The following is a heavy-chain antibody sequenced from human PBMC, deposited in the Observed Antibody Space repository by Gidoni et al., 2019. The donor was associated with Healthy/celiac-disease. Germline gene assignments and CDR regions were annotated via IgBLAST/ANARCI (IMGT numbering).Heavy chain of an antibody. CDR3: ARGDSGYSGYDHGTFDY. CDR1: GYTFTSSG. CDR2: ISADNGNT. V-gene: IGHV1-18*01. J-gene: IGHJ4*02. Sequence: QVQLVQSGAEVKKPGASVTVSCKASGYTFTSSGISWVRQAPGQGLEWMGWISADNGNTNYAQKLQGRVTMTTDTSTSTAYMELRSLRSDDTAVYYCARGDSGYSGYDHGTFDYWGQGTLVTVSS. D-gene: IGHD5-12*01.